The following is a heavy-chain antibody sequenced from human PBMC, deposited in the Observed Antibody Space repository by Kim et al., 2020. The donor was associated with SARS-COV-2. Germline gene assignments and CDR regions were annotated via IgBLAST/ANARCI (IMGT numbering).Heavy chain of an antibody. CDR2: IYYSGNT. V-gene: IGHV4-4*07. Sequence: SETLSLTCTVSGGSISNYYWSWIRQPAGKGLEWVGRIYYSGNTNYNPSLKSRVTMSVDTSKNQFSLRLSSVTAADTAVYYCARNYGHYYYGMDVWGQGTTVTVS. D-gene: IGHD3-16*01. J-gene: IGHJ6*02. CDR1: GGSISNYY. CDR3: ARNYGHYYYGMDV.